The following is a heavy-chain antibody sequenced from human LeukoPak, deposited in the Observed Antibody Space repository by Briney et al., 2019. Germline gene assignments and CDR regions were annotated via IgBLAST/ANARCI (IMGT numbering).Heavy chain of an antibody. CDR2: INPNSGGT. Sequence: ASVKVSCKASGYTFTGYYMHWVRQAPGQGLEWMGWINPNSGGTNYAQKFQGRVTMTRDTSISTAYMELSRLRSDDTAVYYCARVGGTGVLLYYYYYMDVWGKGTTVTVSS. CDR1: GYTFTGYY. J-gene: IGHJ6*03. CDR3: ARVGGTGVLLYYYYYMDV. D-gene: IGHD2/OR15-2a*01. V-gene: IGHV1-2*02.